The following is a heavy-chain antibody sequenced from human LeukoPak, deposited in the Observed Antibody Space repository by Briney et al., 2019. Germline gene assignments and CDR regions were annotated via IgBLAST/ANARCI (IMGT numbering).Heavy chain of an antibody. V-gene: IGHV5-51*01. CDR2: FQPADSHT. CDR3: ARRLHTGVCDI. Sequence: GESPKTSCKGSGYRFTNYWIDWVRQVPGKGLEWMGIFQPADSHTIYSPSFQGQVTFSDDKSISTAYLQWSSLRASDTAMYYCARRLHTGVCDIWGQGTMVTVSS. D-gene: IGHD3-10*01. J-gene: IGHJ3*02. CDR1: GYRFTNYW.